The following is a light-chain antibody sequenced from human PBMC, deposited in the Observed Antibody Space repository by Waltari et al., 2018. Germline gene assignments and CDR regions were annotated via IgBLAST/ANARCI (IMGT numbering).Light chain of an antibody. J-gene: IGLJ3*02. CDR2: DVR. CDR3: CSFAGTYTWV. CDR1: SNDVGGYNF. V-gene: IGLV2-11*01. Sequence: QSALTQPRSVSGSPGQSVTISCPGPSNDVGGYNFSSWYQHHPGKDPKLIIYDVRRRPSEVPDRFSGSKSDNTASLTISGLQAEDEAEYYCCSFAGTYTWVFGGGTKLTVL.